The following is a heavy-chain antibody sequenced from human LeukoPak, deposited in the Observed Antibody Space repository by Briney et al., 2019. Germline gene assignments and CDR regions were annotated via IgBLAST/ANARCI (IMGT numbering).Heavy chain of an antibody. V-gene: IGHV1-18*01. CDR1: GYTFTSFG. D-gene: IGHD2-15*01. CDR3: TRDGDGRRWSDMMDS. Sequence: GASVKVSCKASGYTFTSFGFSWVRQAPGQGLEWMGWINNQDENTSYAQKFQDRFIMTTDTSTNTARMELRSLRPDDTAVYYCTRDGDGRRWSDMMDSWGQGTLVIVSS. J-gene: IGHJ4*02. CDR2: INNQDENT.